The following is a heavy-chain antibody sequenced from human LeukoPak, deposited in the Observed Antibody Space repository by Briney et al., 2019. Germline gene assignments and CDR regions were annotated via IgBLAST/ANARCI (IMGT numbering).Heavy chain of an antibody. CDR2: IYYSGST. V-gene: IGHV4-59*01. D-gene: IGHD3-10*01. CDR3: ARDSKVLWFGELLSGYYGMDV. J-gene: IGHJ6*02. Sequence: PSETLSLTCTVSGGSISSYYWSWIRQPPGKGLEWIGYIYYSGSTNYNPSFKSRVTIPVDTSKNQFSLKLSSVTAADTAVYYCARDSKVLWFGELLSGYYGMDVWGQGTTVTVSS. CDR1: GGSISSYY.